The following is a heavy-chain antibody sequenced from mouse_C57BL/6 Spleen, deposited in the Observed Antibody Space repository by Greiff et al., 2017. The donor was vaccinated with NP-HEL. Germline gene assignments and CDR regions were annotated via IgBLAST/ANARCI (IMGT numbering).Heavy chain of an antibody. J-gene: IGHJ2*01. V-gene: IGHV1-82*01. CDR2: IYPGDGDT. Sequence: VQLQQSGPELVKPGASVKISCKASGYAFSSSWMNWVKQRPGKGLEWIGRIYPGDGDTNYNGKFKGKATLTADKSSSTAYVQLSSLTSEDSAVYSCARGSYYGSSSSYFDYWGQGTTLTVAS. D-gene: IGHD1-1*01. CDR1: GYAFSSSW. CDR3: ARGSYYGSSSSYFDY.